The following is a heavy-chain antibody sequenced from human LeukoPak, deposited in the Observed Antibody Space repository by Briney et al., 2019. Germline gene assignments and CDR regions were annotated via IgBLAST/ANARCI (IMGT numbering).Heavy chain of an antibody. V-gene: IGHV3-21*01. CDR3: ARDLLSLLVPDY. CDR1: GFTVSSNY. J-gene: IGHJ4*02. Sequence: GGSLRLSCAASGFTVSSNYMSWVRQAPGKGLEWVSSISSSSSYIYYADSVKGRFTISRDNAKNSLYLQMNSLRAEDTAVYYCARDLLSLLVPDYWGQGTLVTVSS. D-gene: IGHD3-10*01. CDR2: ISSSSSYI.